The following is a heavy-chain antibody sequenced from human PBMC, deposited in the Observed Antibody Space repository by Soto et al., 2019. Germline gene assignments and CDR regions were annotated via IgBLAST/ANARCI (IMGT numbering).Heavy chain of an antibody. Sequence: GGSLRLSCAASGFPFNNAWINWVRQVPGKGLEWVGRVKSKADGGSGDYAAPVKGRFVVSRDDSKDIVYLQMNSQKIEDTGVYYCTTDSRTTLPEIRFDYWGHGTQVTVSS. D-gene: IGHD1-26*01. J-gene: IGHJ4*01. V-gene: IGHV3-15*07. CDR1: GFPFNNAW. CDR3: TTDSRTTLPEIRFDY. CDR2: VKSKADGGSG.